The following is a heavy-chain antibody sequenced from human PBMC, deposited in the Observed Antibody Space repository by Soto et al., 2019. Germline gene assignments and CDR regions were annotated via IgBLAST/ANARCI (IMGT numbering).Heavy chain of an antibody. V-gene: IGHV3-13*01. D-gene: IGHD3-10*01. CDR1: GFTFSSYD. CDR3: ARFRSSGSYHYFDY. J-gene: IGHJ4*02. CDR2: IGTAGDT. Sequence: GGSLRLSCAASGFTFSSYDMHWVRQATGKGLEWVSAIGTAGDTYYPGSVKGRFTISRENAKNSLYLQMNSLRAGDTAVYYCARFRSSGSYHYFDYWGQGTLVTVSS.